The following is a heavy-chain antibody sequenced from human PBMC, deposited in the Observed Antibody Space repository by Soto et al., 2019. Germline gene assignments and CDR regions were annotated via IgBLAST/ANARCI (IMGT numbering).Heavy chain of an antibody. Sequence: SETLSLTCTVSGGSISSSSYYWGWIRQPPGKGLEWIVSIYYSGSTYYNPSLKSRVTISVDTSKDQFSLKLSSVTAADTAVYYCASHSTIFGVVTAWGQGTLVTVSS. J-gene: IGHJ4*02. D-gene: IGHD3-3*01. V-gene: IGHV4-39*01. CDR2: IYYSGST. CDR3: ASHSTIFGVVTA. CDR1: GGSISSSSYY.